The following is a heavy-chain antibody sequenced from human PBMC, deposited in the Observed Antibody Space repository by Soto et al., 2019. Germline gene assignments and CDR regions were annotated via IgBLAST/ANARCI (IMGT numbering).Heavy chain of an antibody. CDR1: GFTFTSSA. Sequence: ASVKVSCKASGFTFTSSAVQWVRQARGQRLEWIGWIVVGSGNTNYAQKFQERVTITRDMSTSTAYMELSSLRSEDTAVYYCAALDLLRHNEVPWGQGTLVTVSS. CDR2: IVVGSGNT. CDR3: AALDLLRHNEVP. J-gene: IGHJ5*02. V-gene: IGHV1-58*01. D-gene: IGHD3-3*01.